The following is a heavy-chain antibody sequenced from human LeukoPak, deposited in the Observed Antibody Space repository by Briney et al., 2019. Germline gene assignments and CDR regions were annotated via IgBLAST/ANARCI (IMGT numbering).Heavy chain of an antibody. V-gene: IGHV3-74*01. CDR2: VNTDGSST. D-gene: IGHD3-10*01. J-gene: IGHJ4*02. CDR1: GFTFTSYW. CDR3: ARLFYGSGSSKYYFDN. Sequence: PGGSLRLSCAASGFTFTSYWMHWVRQVPGKGLVWVSRVNTDGSSTTYADSVEGRFTISRDNAKNTLYLQMNSLRAADTAVYYCARLFYGSGSSKYYFDNWGQGTLVTVSS.